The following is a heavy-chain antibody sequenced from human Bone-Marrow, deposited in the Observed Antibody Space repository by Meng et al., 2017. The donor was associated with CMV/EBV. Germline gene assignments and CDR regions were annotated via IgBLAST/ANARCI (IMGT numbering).Heavy chain of an antibody. J-gene: IGHJ3*02. V-gene: IGHV3-74*01. Sequence: GESLKISCAASGFTFSSYWMHWVRQAPGKGLVWVSHINSDGSSTSYADSVKGRFTISRDNAKNTLYLQMNNLRAEDTAVYYCARDGIWGQGTMVTVSS. CDR1: GFTFSSYW. CDR3: ARDGI. CDR2: INSDGSST.